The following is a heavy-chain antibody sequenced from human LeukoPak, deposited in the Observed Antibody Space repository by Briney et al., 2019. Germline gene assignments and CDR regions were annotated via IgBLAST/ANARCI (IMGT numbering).Heavy chain of an antibody. CDR3: ANYKKRVGYFDL. D-gene: IGHD1-14*01. J-gene: IGHJ2*01. CDR1: GFTFSSYA. CDR2: ISGSGGST. V-gene: IGHV3-23*01. Sequence: GGSLRLSCAASGFTFSSYAMSWVRQAAGKGLEWVSAISGSGGSTYYADSVKGRFTISRDNSKNTLYPQMNSPRAEDTAVYYCANYKKRVGYFDLWGRGTLVTVSS.